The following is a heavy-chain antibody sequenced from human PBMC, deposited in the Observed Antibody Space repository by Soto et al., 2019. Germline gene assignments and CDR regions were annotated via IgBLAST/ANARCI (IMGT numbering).Heavy chain of an antibody. CDR1: GFTFSSYG. D-gene: IGHD6-19*01. CDR2: IWYDGSNK. V-gene: IGHV3-33*01. Sequence: GGSLRLSCAASGFTFSSYGMHWVRQAPGKGLEWVAVIWYDGSNKYYADSVKGRFTISRDNSKNTLYLQMNSLRAEDTAVYYCARENIAVDGGFDYWGQGTLVTVSS. CDR3: ARENIAVDGGFDY. J-gene: IGHJ4*02.